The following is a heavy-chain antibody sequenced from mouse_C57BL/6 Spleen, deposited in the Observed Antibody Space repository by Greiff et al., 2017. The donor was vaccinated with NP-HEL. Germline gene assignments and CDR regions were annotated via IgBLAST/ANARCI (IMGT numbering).Heavy chain of an antibody. V-gene: IGHV1-19*01. Sequence: DVQLQESGPVLVKPGASVKMSCKASGYTFTDYYMNWVKQSHGKSLEWIGVINPYNGGTSYNQKFKGKATLTVDKSSSTAYMELNSLTSEDSAVYYCARRTGYYFDYWGQGTTLTVSS. CDR2: INPYNGGT. J-gene: IGHJ2*01. D-gene: IGHD4-1*01. CDR1: GYTFTDYY. CDR3: ARRTGYYFDY.